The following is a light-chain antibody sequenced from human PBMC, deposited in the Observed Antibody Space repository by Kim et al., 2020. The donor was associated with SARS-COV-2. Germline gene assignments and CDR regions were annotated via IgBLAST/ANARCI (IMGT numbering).Light chain of an antibody. CDR2: EAS. Sequence: ASVGDRVTITCRASQGITTALAWYQQKPGKAPRLLLYEASTLRPGVPSRFSGSGSGTQFSLTISSLQPEDFATYFCQQFSSYTITFGQGTRLEIK. J-gene: IGKJ5*01. CDR1: QGITTA. CDR3: QQFSSYTIT. V-gene: IGKV1-13*02.